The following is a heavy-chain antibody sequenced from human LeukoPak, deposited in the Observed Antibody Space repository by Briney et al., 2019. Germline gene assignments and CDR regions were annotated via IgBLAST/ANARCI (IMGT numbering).Heavy chain of an antibody. CDR1: GYTFTGYY. Sequence: GASVKVSCKASGYTFTGYYMHWVRQAPGQGLEWMGWINPNSGGTNYAQKFQGRVTMTRDTSISTAYMELSRLRSDDTAVYYCARDSWKAFSLAAAGTLSWFDPWGQGTLVTVSS. CDR2: INPNSGGT. CDR3: ARDSWKAFSLAAAGTLSWFDP. J-gene: IGHJ5*02. D-gene: IGHD6-13*01. V-gene: IGHV1-2*02.